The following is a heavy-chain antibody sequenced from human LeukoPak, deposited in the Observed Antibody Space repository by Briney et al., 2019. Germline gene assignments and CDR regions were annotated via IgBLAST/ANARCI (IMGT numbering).Heavy chain of an antibody. CDR3: ARDTLWE. D-gene: IGHD1-26*01. CDR2: ISFDGSNK. CDR1: AFTFSGYT. Sequence: GGSLRLSCAVSAFTFSGYTMHWVPQAPGKGLEWVAVISFDGSNKYYGDSVKGRFTISRDNSKNTLYLQMNSLRPDDTAIYYCARDTLWEWGQGTLVTVSS. V-gene: IGHV3-30-3*01. J-gene: IGHJ4*02.